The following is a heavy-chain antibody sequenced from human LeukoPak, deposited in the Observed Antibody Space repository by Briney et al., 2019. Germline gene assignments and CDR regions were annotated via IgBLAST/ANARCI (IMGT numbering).Heavy chain of an antibody. CDR3: ARYREVGATVDY. V-gene: IGHV4-38-2*02. Sequence: SETLSLTCTVSGYSISSGYYWGWIRQPPGKGLEWIGSIYHSGSTYYNPSLKSRVTISVDTSKNQFSLKLSSVTAADTAVYYCARYREVGATVDYWGQGTLVIVSS. D-gene: IGHD1-26*01. CDR2: IYHSGST. CDR1: GYSISSGYY. J-gene: IGHJ4*02.